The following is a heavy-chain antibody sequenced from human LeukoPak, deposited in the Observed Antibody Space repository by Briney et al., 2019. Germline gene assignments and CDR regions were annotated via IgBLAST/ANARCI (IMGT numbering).Heavy chain of an antibody. CDR3: ARDREEGHIVVADDAFDI. D-gene: IGHD2-21*01. J-gene: IGHJ3*02. V-gene: IGHV1-69*13. Sequence: ASVKVSCKASGGTFISYAISWVRQAPGQGLEWMGGIIPIFGTANYAQKFQGRVTITADESTSTAYMELSSLRSEDTAVYYCARDREEGHIVVADDAFDIWGQGTMVTVSS. CDR1: GGTFISYA. CDR2: IIPIFGTA.